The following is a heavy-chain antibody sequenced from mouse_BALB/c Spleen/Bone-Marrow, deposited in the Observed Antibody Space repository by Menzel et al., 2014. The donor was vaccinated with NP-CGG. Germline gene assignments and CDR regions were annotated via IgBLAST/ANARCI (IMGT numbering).Heavy chain of an antibody. D-gene: IGHD2-12*01. V-gene: IGHV1-7*01. CDR2: INPSTGYT. J-gene: IGHJ3*01. CDR1: GYTFTSYW. CDR3: APYSHEGVAY. Sequence: QVQLKDSGAELAKPGASVKMSCKASGYTFTSYWIHWVKQRPGQGLEWIGYINPSTGYTEYNQKFKDKATLTADKSSSTAYMQLSSLTSEDSAVYYCAPYSHEGVAYWGQGTLVTVSA.